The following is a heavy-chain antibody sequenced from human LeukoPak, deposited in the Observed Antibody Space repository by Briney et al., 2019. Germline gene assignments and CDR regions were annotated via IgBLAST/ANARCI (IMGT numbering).Heavy chain of an antibody. CDR2: ISTSGSTI. CDR1: GFTFRDYY. D-gene: IGHD5-12*01. J-gene: IGHJ4*02. CDR3: ARSTVATNFDY. V-gene: IGHV3-11*01. Sequence: GGSLRLSCAASGFTFRDYYMNWIRQAPGKGLEWVSYISTSGSTIYYADSVKGRFTISRDNSKNTLYLQMNSLRAEDTAAYYCARSTVATNFDYWGQGTLVTVSS.